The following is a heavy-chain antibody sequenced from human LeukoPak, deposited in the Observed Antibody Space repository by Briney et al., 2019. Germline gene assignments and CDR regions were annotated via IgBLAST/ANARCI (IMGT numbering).Heavy chain of an antibody. V-gene: IGHV4-59*02. D-gene: IGHD3-10*01. CDR2: IHHSGST. CDR3: ARDSLWFGEAYGMDV. Sequence: PSETLSLTCTLSGGAVSSDYWSWIRQPPGKRLEWIGYIHHSGSTYYNPSLESRVTMSVDTSKSLLSLKLTSVTAADTAVYYCARDSLWFGEAYGMDVWGQGITVIVSS. CDR1: GGAVSSDY. J-gene: IGHJ6*02.